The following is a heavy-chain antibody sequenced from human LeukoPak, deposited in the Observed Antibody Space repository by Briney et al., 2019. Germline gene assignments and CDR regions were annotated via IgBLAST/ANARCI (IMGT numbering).Heavy chain of an antibody. Sequence: SETLSLTCAVYGGSFCGYYWSWIRQPPGKGLEWIGEINQSGSTNYNPSLKSRVTISVDTSKNQFSLKLSSVTAADTAVYYCARARVQSLSGWYNYYGMDVWGQGTTVAVSS. CDR2: INQSGST. CDR3: ARARVQSLSGWYNYYGMDV. J-gene: IGHJ6*02. D-gene: IGHD6-19*01. V-gene: IGHV4-34*01. CDR1: GGSFCGYY.